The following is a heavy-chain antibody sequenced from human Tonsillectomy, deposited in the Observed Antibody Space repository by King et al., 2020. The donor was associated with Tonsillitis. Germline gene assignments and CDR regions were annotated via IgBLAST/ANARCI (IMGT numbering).Heavy chain of an antibody. Sequence: VQLVESGAEVKKPGASVKVSCKASGYTFTSYGISWVRQAPGQGLEWMGGISAYNDNTNYAQKLQGRVTMTTDTSTSTAYMELRSLSSDDTAVYYCASDLARWSDPRTYWSQGTLVTVSS. CDR1: GYTFTSYG. V-gene: IGHV1-18*01. D-gene: IGHD4-23*01. J-gene: IGHJ4*02. CDR2: ISAYNDNT. CDR3: ASDLARWSDPRTY.